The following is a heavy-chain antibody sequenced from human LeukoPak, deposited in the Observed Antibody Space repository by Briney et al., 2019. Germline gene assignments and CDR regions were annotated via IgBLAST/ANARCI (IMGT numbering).Heavy chain of an antibody. CDR3: ARGPTNGQAFDY. CDR2: INSDGSST. CDR1: GFTFSSYW. Sequence: GGSLRLSCAASGFTFSSYWMHWVRQAPGKGLVWVSRINSDGSSTTYADSVKGRFTISRDNAKNSLYLQMDSLRAEDTAVYYCARGPTNGQAFDYWGQGTLVSVSS. V-gene: IGHV3-74*01. D-gene: IGHD2-8*01. J-gene: IGHJ4*02.